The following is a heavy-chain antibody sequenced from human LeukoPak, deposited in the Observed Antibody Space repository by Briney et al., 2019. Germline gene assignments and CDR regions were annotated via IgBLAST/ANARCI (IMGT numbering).Heavy chain of an antibody. CDR3: AKKTGYDRGGMDV. Sequence: GESLRLSCAASGFTFRIYSMNWVRQAPGKGLEWVSSIISSGSIYYADSVKGRFTISRDNAKSSLYLQMNSLRAEDTAVYFCAKKTGYDRGGMDVWGPGTTVTVSS. CDR1: GFTFRIYS. J-gene: IGHJ6*02. D-gene: IGHD3-9*01. V-gene: IGHV3-21*01. CDR2: IISSGSI.